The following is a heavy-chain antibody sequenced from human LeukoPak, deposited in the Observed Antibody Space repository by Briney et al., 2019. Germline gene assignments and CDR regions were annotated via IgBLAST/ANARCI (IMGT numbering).Heavy chain of an antibody. Sequence: GGPLRLSCAASGFTFSSYGMHWVRRAPGKGLEWVAVIWYDGSNKYYADSVKGRFTISRDNSKNTLYLQMNSLRAEDTAVYYCARDWNGDSDNWFDPWGQGTLVTVSS. CDR3: ARDWNGDSDNWFDP. CDR1: GFTFSSYG. CDR2: IWYDGSNK. J-gene: IGHJ5*02. D-gene: IGHD4-17*01. V-gene: IGHV3-33*01.